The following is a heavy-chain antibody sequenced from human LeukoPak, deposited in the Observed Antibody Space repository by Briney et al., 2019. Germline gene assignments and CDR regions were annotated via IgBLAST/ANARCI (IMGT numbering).Heavy chain of an antibody. CDR1: GDSVSSNSAT. CDR3: ARESRNEQLAPGLGY. Sequence: TLSLTCAISGDSVSSNSATWNWIMPSPSSGLQWVGRTYYRSQWYNDYAVSVKSRITINPDTSKNQFSLQLNYETPEDTAMYYCARESRNEQLAPGLGYWSQGTLVTVSS. J-gene: IGHJ4*02. V-gene: IGHV6-1*01. D-gene: IGHD6-13*01. CDR2: TYYRSQWYN.